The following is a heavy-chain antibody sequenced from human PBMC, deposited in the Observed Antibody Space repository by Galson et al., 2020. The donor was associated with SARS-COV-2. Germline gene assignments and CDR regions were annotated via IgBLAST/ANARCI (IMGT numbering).Heavy chain of an antibody. Sequence: GGSLRLSCAASGFTFSDYYMSWIRQAPGKGLEWVSYISSSGSAIYYADSVKGRFTISRDNAKNSLYLQMNSLRAEDTAVYYCARDQQLVGDYYYYYGMDVWGQGTTVTVSS. CDR3: ARDQQLVGDYYYYYGMDV. D-gene: IGHD6-13*01. CDR1: GFTFSDYY. J-gene: IGHJ6*02. V-gene: IGHV3-11*01. CDR2: ISSSGSAI.